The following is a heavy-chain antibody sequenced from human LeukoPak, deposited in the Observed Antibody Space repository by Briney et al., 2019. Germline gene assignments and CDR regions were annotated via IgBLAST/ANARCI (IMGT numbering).Heavy chain of an antibody. J-gene: IGHJ4*02. V-gene: IGHV3-23*01. Sequence: PGGSLRLSCAASGFTFSRYAKSWVRQAPGKGLEWVSAISGSDGSTYYADSVKGRFTISRDNSKNTLYLQMNSLRAEDTAVYYCAKFRGDGMGWSLRVYFDYWGQGTLVTVSS. CDR3: AKFRGDGMGWSLRVYFDY. CDR1: GFTFSRYA. CDR2: ISGSDGST. D-gene: IGHD3-3*01.